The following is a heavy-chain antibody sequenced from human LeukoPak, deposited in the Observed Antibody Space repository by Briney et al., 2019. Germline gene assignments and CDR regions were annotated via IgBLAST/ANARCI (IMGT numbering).Heavy chain of an antibody. V-gene: IGHV4-59*08. CDR3: ARPLKLGYQYWYFDL. CDR1: GGCFSSYY. D-gene: IGHD7-27*01. Sequence: SETLSLTCTVSGGCFSSYYWSWIRQPPGKGLEWIGHIYYSGSTNYYPSPKSRVTISVDTSKNQFSLKLSSVTAADTAVYYCARPLKLGYQYWYFDLWGRGTLVTVSS. CDR2: IYYSGST. J-gene: IGHJ2*01.